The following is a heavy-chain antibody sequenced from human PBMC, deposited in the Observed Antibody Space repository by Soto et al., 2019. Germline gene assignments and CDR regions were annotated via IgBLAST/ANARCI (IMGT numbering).Heavy chain of an antibody. D-gene: IGHD2-15*01. J-gene: IGHJ4*02. CDR2: INPNSGGT. CDR3: ARGSDIAVASYRRAFDY. CDR1: GYTFTAYY. Sequence: ASVKVSCKASGYTFTAYYIHWVRQAPGQGLEWMGWINPNSGGTEYAQKFQGWVTMTRDTSTSTVNMELRSDDSAVYYCARGSDIAVASYRRAFDYWGQGTLVTVSS. V-gene: IGHV1-2*04.